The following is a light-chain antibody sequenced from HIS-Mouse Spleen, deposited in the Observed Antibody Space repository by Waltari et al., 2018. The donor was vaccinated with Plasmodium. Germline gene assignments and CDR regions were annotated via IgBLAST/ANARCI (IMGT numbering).Light chain of an antibody. CDR1: QSVSSN. V-gene: IGKV3-15*01. CDR2: GAS. J-gene: IGKJ3*01. CDR3: QQYNNWSFT. Sequence: DIGMTQSPATLYVSTGTRATLYCRASQSVSSNLAWYQQKPGQAPRLLIYGASTRATGIPARFSGSGSGTEFTLTISSLQSEDFAVYYCQQYNNWSFTFGPGTKVDIK.